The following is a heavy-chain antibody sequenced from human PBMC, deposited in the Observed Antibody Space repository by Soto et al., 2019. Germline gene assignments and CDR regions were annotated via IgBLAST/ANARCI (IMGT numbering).Heavy chain of an antibody. CDR3: ARDWSAAAGNPSFEY. Sequence: SLRLSCAASGFTFSSYTMHWVRQAPGKGLEWVSSISTSSTYRYIADSVTGRFTISRDNAQNSLYLQMTSLRAEDTAVYYCARDWSAAAGNPSFEYWG. CDR1: GFTFSSYT. CDR2: ISTSSTYR. D-gene: IGHD6-13*01. V-gene: IGHV3-21*04. J-gene: IGHJ4*01.